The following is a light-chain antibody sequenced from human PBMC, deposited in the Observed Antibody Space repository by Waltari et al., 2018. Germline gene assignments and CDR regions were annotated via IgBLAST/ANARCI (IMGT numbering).Light chain of an antibody. Sequence: EVVLTQSPGTLSLSPGEGATLSCRASQSVSRSLAWYQQKPGQAPRLLIYDTSRRATGIPDRFSGSGSGTDFSLTISRLEPEDFAVYYCQKYARLPATFGQGTKVEIK. CDR2: DTS. CDR3: QKYARLPAT. CDR1: QSVSRS. V-gene: IGKV3-20*01. J-gene: IGKJ1*01.